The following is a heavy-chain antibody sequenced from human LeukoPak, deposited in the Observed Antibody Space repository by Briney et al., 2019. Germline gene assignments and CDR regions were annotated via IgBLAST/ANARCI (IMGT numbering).Heavy chain of an antibody. Sequence: PSETLSLTCTVSGGSISSYYWSWIRQPPGKGLEWIGYIYYSGSTNYNPSLKSRVTISVDTSKNQFSLKLSSVTAADTAIFYCAIDIPPPRAAPGTGWLDYWGQGTLVTVSS. CDR2: IYYSGST. CDR1: GGSISSYY. D-gene: IGHD6-25*01. J-gene: IGHJ4*02. CDR3: AIDIPPPRAAPGTGWLDY. V-gene: IGHV4-59*08.